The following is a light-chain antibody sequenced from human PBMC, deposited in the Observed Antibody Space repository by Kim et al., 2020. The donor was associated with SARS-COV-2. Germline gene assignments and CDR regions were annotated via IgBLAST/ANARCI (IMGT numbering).Light chain of an antibody. V-gene: IGLV1-40*01. Sequence: RVTITCTGTFSNVGAGYDVRWYQQVPGATPKLLIYDHTSRPSAVPDRFSGCKSDTSASLAITGLQPEDEADYYCQSYDSSLNSYVFGTGTKVTVL. CDR2: DHT. J-gene: IGLJ1*01. CDR1: FSNVGAGYD. CDR3: QSYDSSLNSYV.